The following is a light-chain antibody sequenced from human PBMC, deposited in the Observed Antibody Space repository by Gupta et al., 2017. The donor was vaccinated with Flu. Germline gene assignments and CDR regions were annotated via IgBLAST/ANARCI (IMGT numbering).Light chain of an antibody. J-gene: IGKJ2*01. CDR3: QQDCSSPRT. CDR2: GAS. CDR1: QSVSSSY. V-gene: IGKV3-20*01. Sequence: EIVLTQSPGTLSLSPGERATLSCRASQSVSSSYLAWYQQKPGQAPRLLIYGASSRATGIPDRCSGSGSGTDFTRTISRLEPEDFAVDDCQQDCSSPRTFGEGTKLEIK.